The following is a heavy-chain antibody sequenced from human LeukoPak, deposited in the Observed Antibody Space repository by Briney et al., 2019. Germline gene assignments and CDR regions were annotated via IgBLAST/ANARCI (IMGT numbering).Heavy chain of an antibody. CDR1: GFTFSSCN. Sequence: PGGSLRLSCAASGFTFSSCNMNWVRQAPGKGLEWVSYISSSGSTIYYADSVKGRFAISRDNAKNSLYLQMNSLRAEDTAVYYCARDSRLSSSCGGDCYYFDYWGQGTLVTVSS. CDR3: ARDSRLSSSCGGDCYYFDY. V-gene: IGHV3-48*04. CDR2: ISSSGSTI. J-gene: IGHJ4*02. D-gene: IGHD2-21*02.